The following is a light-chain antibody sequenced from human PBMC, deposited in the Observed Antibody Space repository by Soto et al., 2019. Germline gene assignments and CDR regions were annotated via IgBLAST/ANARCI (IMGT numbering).Light chain of an antibody. J-gene: IGKJ5*01. Sequence: DAVLTQSPLSLPVTPGEPASISCRSSQSLQHRNGYNYLDWYLQKPGRSPQLLIYLGSNRATGIPARFSGSGSGTDFTLTISSLEPEDVAVYYCQQRSNWSPGTFGQGTRLEI. V-gene: IGKV2-28*01. CDR1: QSLQHRNGYNY. CDR2: LGS. CDR3: QQRSNWSPGT.